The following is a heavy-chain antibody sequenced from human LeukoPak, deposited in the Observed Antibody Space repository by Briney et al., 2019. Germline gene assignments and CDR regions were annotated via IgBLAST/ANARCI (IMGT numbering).Heavy chain of an antibody. CDR2: INHSGST. CDR3: ARGLSHIVVVPAATPDWFDP. V-gene: IGHV4-34*01. Sequence: SETLSLTCAVYGGSFSGYYWSWIRQPPGKGLEWIGEINHSGSTNYNPSLKSRVTISVDTSENQFSLKLSSVTAADTAVYYCARGLSHIVVVPAATPDWFDPWAREPWSPSPQ. J-gene: IGHJ5*02. D-gene: IGHD2-2*01. CDR1: GGSFSGYY.